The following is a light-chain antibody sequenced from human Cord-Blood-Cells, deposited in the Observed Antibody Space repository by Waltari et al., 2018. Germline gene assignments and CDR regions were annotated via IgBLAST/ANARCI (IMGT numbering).Light chain of an antibody. CDR1: QSISSY. CDR3: QQSYSTPPRT. J-gene: IGKJ1*01. V-gene: IGKV1-39*01. Sequence: DIQMTQSPSSLSASVGDRVTITCRASQSISSYLNWYQQKPGKAPKLLIYAASSLQSGVPSRFSGSGSGTDVTLTISSLQPEDFATYYCQQSYSTPPRTFGQGTKVEIK. CDR2: AAS.